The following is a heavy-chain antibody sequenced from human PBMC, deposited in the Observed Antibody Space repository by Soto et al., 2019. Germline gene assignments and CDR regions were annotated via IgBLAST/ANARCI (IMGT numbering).Heavy chain of an antibody. Sequence: PRGSLRLSCRASVFTFNNYAMSGVRQAPDKGLEWVSAISGRGGSTYYADSVRGRFTISRDNSKNTLSLQMNSLTAEDTAVYFCAKRRGAGGHFDYWGQGALVTVSS. J-gene: IGHJ4*02. CDR1: VFTFNNYA. CDR3: AKRRGAGGHFDY. V-gene: IGHV3-23*01. CDR2: ISGRGGST. D-gene: IGHD2-15*01.